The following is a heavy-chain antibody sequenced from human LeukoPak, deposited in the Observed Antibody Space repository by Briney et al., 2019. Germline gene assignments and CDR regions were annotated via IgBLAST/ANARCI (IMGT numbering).Heavy chain of an antibody. V-gene: IGHV1-18*01. CDR1: GGTFSSYA. D-gene: IGHD4-11*01. CDR2: FNTYNDNT. CDR3: ARALYSNYVLGLYYFDY. J-gene: IGHJ4*02. Sequence: ASVKVSCKASGGTFSSYAISWVRQAPGQGLEWMGWFNTYNDNTNYAQKLQGRVTMTTDTSTNTAYMELRSLGSDDTAVYYCARALYSNYVLGLYYFDYWGQGTLVTVSS.